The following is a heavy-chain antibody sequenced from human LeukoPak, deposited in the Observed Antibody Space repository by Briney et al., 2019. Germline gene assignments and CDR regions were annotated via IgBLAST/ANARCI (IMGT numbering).Heavy chain of an antibody. CDR1: GFTFSDYY. J-gene: IGHJ6*02. CDR2: ISSSGSTI. CDR3: AREAESPILTIFGVVRYYGMDV. V-gene: IGHV3-11*01. Sequence: GGSLRLTCAASGFTFSDYYMSWIRQAPGKGLEWVSYISSSGSTIYYADSVKGRFTISRDNAKNSLYLQMNSLRAEDTAVYDCAREAESPILTIFGVVRYYGMDVWGQGTTVTVSS. D-gene: IGHD3-3*01.